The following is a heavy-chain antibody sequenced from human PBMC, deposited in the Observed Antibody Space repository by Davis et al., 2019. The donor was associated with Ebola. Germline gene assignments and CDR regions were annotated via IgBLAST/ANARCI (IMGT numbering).Heavy chain of an antibody. D-gene: IGHD4-17*01. CDR3: ARDQDPYGDYVYYYYGMDV. J-gene: IGHJ6*02. Sequence: PGGSLRLSCAASGLTFSSYGMHWVRQAPGKGLEWVAVIWYDGSNKYYADSVKGRFTISRDNSKNTLYLQMNSLRAEDTAVYYCARDQDPYGDYVYYYYGMDVWGQGTTVTVSS. V-gene: IGHV3-33*08. CDR1: GLTFSSYG. CDR2: IWYDGSNK.